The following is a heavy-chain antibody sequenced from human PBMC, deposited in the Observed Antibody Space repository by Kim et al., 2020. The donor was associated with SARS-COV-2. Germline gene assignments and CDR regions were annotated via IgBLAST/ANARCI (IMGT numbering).Heavy chain of an antibody. V-gene: IGHV4-59*01. J-gene: IGHJ5*02. D-gene: IGHD1-20*01. Sequence: SETLSLTCTVSGGSISSYYWSWIRQPPGKGLEWIGYIYYSGSTNYNPSLKSRVTISVDTSKNQFSLKLSSVTAADTAVYYCARDYNWNDGFWFDPWGQGTLVTVSS. CDR1: GGSISSYY. CDR2: IYYSGST. CDR3: ARDYNWNDGFWFDP.